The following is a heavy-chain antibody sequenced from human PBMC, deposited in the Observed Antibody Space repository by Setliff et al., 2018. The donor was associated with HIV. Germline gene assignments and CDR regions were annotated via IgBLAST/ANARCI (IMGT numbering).Heavy chain of an antibody. CDR3: ARVQYSPAGGYFGL. J-gene: IGHJ2*01. D-gene: IGHD5-12*01. Sequence: HPGGSLRLSCVGSGFTFRTYAMGWVRQAPGKGLEWVSSNSGYGEETYYADSVKGRFSISRDNSKNTLYLQMNRLRAEDTAVYYCARVQYSPAGGYFGLWGRGTLVTVSS. V-gene: IGHV3-23*01. CDR1: GFTFRTYA. CDR2: NSGYGEET.